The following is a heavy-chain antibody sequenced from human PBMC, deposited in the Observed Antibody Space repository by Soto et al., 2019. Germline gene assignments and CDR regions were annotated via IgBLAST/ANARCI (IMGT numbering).Heavy chain of an antibody. CDR2: ISAYNGNT. Sequence: QVQLVQSGAEVKKPGASVKVSCKASGYTFTSYGISWVRQAPGQGLEWMGWISAYNGNTNYAQKLQGRVTMTTDTSTSTAYMELRSLRSDDTAVYYCARDAQVDGDYTLVDAFDIWGQGTMVTVSS. D-gene: IGHD4-17*01. V-gene: IGHV1-18*01. CDR1: GYTFTSYG. J-gene: IGHJ3*02. CDR3: ARDAQVDGDYTLVDAFDI.